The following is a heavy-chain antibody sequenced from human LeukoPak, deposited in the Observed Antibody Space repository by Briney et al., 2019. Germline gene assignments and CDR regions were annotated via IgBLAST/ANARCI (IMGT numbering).Heavy chain of an antibody. V-gene: IGHV4-59*12. CDR1: GGSISSYY. CDR2: IYYSGST. Sequence: PSETLSLTCTVSGGSISSYYWSWIRQPPGKGLEWIGYIYYSGSTNYNPSLKSRVTMSVDTSKNQFSLKLSSVTAADTAVYYCARGSYGYWFDPWGQGTLVTVSS. D-gene: IGHD5-18*01. J-gene: IGHJ5*02. CDR3: ARGSYGYWFDP.